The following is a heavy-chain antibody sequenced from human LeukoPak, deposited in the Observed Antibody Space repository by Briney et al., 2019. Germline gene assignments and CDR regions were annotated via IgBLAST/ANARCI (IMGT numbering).Heavy chain of an antibody. CDR1: GGSLSNYY. CDR2: INHSGST. J-gene: IGHJ5*02. D-gene: IGHD3-10*01. Sequence: SETLSLTCAVYGGSLSNYYWSWIRQPPGKGPEWIGEINHSGSTKFNPSLKSRVTILVAMSKSQFSLELRSVTAADTAVYYCARGPASGSDFAWFDPWGQGTLVTVSS. CDR3: ARGPASGSDFAWFDP. V-gene: IGHV4-34*01.